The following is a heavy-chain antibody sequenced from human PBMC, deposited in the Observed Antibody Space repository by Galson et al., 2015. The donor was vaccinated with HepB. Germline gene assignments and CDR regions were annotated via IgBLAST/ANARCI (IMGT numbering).Heavy chain of an antibody. V-gene: IGHV6-1*01. CDR3: ASEYCSGGSCYSLDWFDP. CDR2: TYYRSKWYN. CDR1: GDSVSSTSAA. J-gene: IGHJ5*02. D-gene: IGHD2-15*01. Sequence: CAISGDSVSSTSAAWNWIRQSPSGGLEWLGRTYYRSKWYNDYAVSVKSRITINPDTSKNQFSLQLNSVTPEDTAVYYCASEYCSGGSCYSLDWFDPWGQGTLVTVSS.